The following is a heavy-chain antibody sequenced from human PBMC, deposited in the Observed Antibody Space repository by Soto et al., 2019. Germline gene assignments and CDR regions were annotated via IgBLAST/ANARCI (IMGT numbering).Heavy chain of an antibody. CDR1: GGTFSSYA. CDR2: IIPIFGTA. V-gene: IGHV1-69*13. Sequence: SVKVSCKASGGTFSSYAISWVRQAPGQGLEWMGGIIPIFGTANCAQKFQGRVTITADESTSTAYMELSSLRSEDTAVYYCARDKIEMATPIRDWYFGLWGRGTLVTVSS. CDR3: ARDKIEMATPIRDWYFGL. D-gene: IGHD5-12*01. J-gene: IGHJ2*01.